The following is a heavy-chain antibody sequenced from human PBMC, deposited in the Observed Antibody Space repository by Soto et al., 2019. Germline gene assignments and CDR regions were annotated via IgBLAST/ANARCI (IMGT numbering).Heavy chain of an antibody. CDR1: GFTFSSST. CDR2: ISDSGDST. Sequence: GGSLRLSCAASGFTFSSSTMNWVRQAPGKGLEWVSGISDSGDSTYYADSVKGRFTISRDSSKNTPFLQMNSLTTEDTAIYYCARRRVNYPFDYWGQGTLVTVSS. V-gene: IGHV3-23*01. J-gene: IGHJ4*02. D-gene: IGHD3-10*01. CDR3: ARRRVNYPFDY.